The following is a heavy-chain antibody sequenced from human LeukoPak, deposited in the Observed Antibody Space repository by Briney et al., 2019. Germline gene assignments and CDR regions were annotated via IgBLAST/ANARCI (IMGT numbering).Heavy chain of an antibody. J-gene: IGHJ6*02. CDR2: ISSSSSYI. CDR3: ARSQSYYYGMDV. V-gene: IGHV3-21*01. D-gene: IGHD4-11*01. Sequence: GGSLRLSCAASGFTFSSYSMNWVRQAPGKGLEWVSSISSSSSYIYYADSVKGRFTISRDNAKNSLYLQMNSLRAEDTAVYYCARSQSYYYGMDVWGQGTTVTVSS. CDR1: GFTFSSYS.